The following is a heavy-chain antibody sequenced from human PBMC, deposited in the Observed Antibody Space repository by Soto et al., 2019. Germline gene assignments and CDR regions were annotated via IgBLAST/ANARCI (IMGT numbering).Heavy chain of an antibody. J-gene: IGHJ4*02. CDR3: ARQTPRDGYTNPLDY. V-gene: IGHV1-69*02. CDR2: IIPILGIA. D-gene: IGHD5-12*01. Sequence: VKVSCKASGGTFSSYTISWVRRAPGQGLEWMGRIIPILGIANYAQKFQGRVTITADKSTSTAYMELSSLRSEDTAVYYCARQTPRDGYTNPLDYWGQGTQVTVSS. CDR1: GGTFSSYT.